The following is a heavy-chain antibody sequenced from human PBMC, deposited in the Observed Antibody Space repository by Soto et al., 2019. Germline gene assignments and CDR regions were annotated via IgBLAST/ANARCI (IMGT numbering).Heavy chain of an antibody. CDR2: ISGSGGYT. D-gene: IGHD3-10*01. CDR1: GFTFDDYA. Sequence: EVQLVESGGGLVQPGRSLRLSCAASGFTFDDYAMHWVRQVPGKGLEWVSVISGSGGYTDYADSVKGRFTISRDNSKNTLYLPMNSLRAEDTALYYCAKRFRGVLLNPEVDWGQGTLVTVSS. J-gene: IGHJ4*02. V-gene: IGHV3-9*01. CDR3: AKRFRGVLLNPEVD.